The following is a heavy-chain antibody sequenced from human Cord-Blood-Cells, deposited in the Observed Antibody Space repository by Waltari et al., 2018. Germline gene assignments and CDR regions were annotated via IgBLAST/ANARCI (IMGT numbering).Heavy chain of an antibody. CDR2: IYHSGST. D-gene: IGHD3-16*02. J-gene: IGHJ5*02. CDR3: ARDPGDYIWGSYRSNWFDP. CDR1: GGSISSSNW. Sequence: QVQLQESGPGLVKPSGTLSLTCAVSGGSISSSNWWSWVRQPPGKGLEWIGEIYHSGSTNYNPSLKSRVTISVDKSKNQFSLKLSSVTAADTAVYYCARDPGDYIWGSYRSNWFDPWGQGTLVTVSS. V-gene: IGHV4-4*02.